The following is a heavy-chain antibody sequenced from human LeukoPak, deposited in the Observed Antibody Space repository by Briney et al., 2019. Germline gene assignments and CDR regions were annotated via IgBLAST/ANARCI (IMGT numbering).Heavy chain of an antibody. J-gene: IGHJ6*02. D-gene: IGHD2-8*01. CDR1: GFTFSSYA. Sequence: GGSLRLSCAASGFTFSSYAMHWVRQAPGKGLEWVAVISYDGSNKYYADSVKGRFTISRDNSKNTLYLQMNSLRAEDTAVYYCARGPERTGVGTRYYYDMDVWGQGSTVTVSS. CDR2: ISYDGSNK. CDR3: ARGPERTGVGTRYYYDMDV. V-gene: IGHV3-30-3*01.